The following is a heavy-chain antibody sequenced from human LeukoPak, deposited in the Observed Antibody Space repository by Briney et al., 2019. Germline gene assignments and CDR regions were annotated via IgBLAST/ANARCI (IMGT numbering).Heavy chain of an antibody. Sequence: ASVKVSCKASGYTFTSYGISWVRQAPGQGLEWMGWISAYNGNTNYAQKLQGRVTMTTDTSTSTAYMELRSLRSDDTAVYYCARDKSIEVSSSRGYWGQGTLVTVSS. D-gene: IGHD6-13*01. CDR2: ISAYNGNT. CDR3: ARDKSIEVSSSRGY. CDR1: GYTFTSYG. V-gene: IGHV1-18*04. J-gene: IGHJ4*02.